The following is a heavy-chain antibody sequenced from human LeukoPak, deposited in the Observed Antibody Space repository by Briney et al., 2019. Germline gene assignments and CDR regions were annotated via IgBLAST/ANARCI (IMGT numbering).Heavy chain of an antibody. CDR3: ASSPPPGREFDY. CDR1: GGSISSGGYY. CDR2: IYHSGST. D-gene: IGHD1-26*01. Sequence: SETLSLTCTVSGGSISSGGYYWSWIRQPPGKGLEWIGYIYHSGSTYYNPSLKSRVTISVDRSKNQFSLKLSSVTAADTAVYYYASSPPPGREFDYWGQGTLVTVSS. J-gene: IGHJ4*02. V-gene: IGHV4-30-2*01.